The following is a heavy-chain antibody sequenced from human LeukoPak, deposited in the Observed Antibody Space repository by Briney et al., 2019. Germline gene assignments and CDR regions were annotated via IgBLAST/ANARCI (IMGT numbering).Heavy chain of an antibody. CDR3: ARDYAFDI. CDR1: GDSISSYY. V-gene: IGHV4-59*01. CDR2: IHYIGST. Sequence: PSETLALTCTVSGDSISSYYWSWIRQPPGKALEWIGYIHYIGSTNYNPSLKSRVTISVDTSKIQSSLTLSSVTAADTAVYYCARDYAFDISGQGTMVTVSS. J-gene: IGHJ3*02.